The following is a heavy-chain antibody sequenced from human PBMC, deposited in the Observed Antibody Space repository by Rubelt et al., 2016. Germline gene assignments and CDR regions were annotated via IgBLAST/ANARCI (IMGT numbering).Heavy chain of an antibody. Sequence: TSYAQKLQGRVTMTTDTSTSTAYMELRSLRSDDTAVYYCARGFSLTYYYDSSGLGRFDPWGQGTLVTVSS. CDR3: ARGFSLTYYYDSSGLGRFDP. J-gene: IGHJ5*02. D-gene: IGHD3-22*01. CDR2: T. V-gene: IGHV1-18*01.